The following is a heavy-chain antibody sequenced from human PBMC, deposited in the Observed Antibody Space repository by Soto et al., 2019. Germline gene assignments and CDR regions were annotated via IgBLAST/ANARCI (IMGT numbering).Heavy chain of an antibody. CDR3: AKKSGVGATWYFDY. J-gene: IGHJ4*02. V-gene: IGHV3-23*01. CDR1: GFTFSNYG. CDR2: LPEIGTNT. D-gene: IGHD1-26*01. Sequence: GGSLRLSCAASGFTFSNYGMSWVRQAPGKGLEWVSALPEIGTNTYYADSVKGRFTISRDNSKNTLFLQINNLRAGDTAVYYCAKKSGVGATWYFDYWGQGTLVTVSS.